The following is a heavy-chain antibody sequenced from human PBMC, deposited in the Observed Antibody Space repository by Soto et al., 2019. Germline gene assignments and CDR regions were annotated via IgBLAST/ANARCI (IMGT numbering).Heavy chain of an antibody. D-gene: IGHD6-13*01. Sequence: QVQQVQSGAEVKKPGASVKVSCKASGYTFTSYDINWVRQATGQGLEWMGWMNPNSGNTGYAQKFQGRVTMTRNTSISTAYMELSSLRSEDTAVYYCARAAAGYYYYYMDVWGKGTTVTVSS. CDR1: GYTFTSYD. V-gene: IGHV1-8*01. CDR3: ARAAAGYYYYYMDV. J-gene: IGHJ6*03. CDR2: MNPNSGNT.